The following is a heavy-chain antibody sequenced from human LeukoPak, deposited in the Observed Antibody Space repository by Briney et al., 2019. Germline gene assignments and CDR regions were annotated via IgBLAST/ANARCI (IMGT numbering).Heavy chain of an antibody. CDR3: ASVNIAMVRGAFDI. V-gene: IGHV4-34*01. Sequence: PSETLSLTCALYVDPFSRYYWSWVRQSPGKGLEWIGDINHSGDTKYRPSLKSRITISVDTSKNHFSLKLNSVTAADTAIYYCASVNIAMVRGAFDIWGHGTMVTVSS. CDR1: VDPFSRYY. D-gene: IGHD5-18*01. J-gene: IGHJ3*02. CDR2: INHSGDT.